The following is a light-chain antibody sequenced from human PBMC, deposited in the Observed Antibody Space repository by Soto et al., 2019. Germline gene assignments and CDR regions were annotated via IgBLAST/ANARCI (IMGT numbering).Light chain of an antibody. CDR3: SSYTTSNTLV. CDR2: DVT. J-gene: IGLJ1*01. Sequence: QSALTQPASVSGSPGQSITISCTGTNSDVGYYDYVSWYQQHPGKAPKLMIYDVTYRPPGVSDRFSGSKSGNTASLTISGLLAEDEADYYCSSYTTSNTLVFGTGTKLTVL. V-gene: IGLV2-14*01. CDR1: NSDVGYYDY.